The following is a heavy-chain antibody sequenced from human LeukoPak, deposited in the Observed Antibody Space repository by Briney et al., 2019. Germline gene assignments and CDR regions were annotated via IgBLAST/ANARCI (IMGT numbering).Heavy chain of an antibody. CDR2: IHFGGST. Sequence: SETLSLTCSVSGDYINSHYWTWIRQSSGRGLEWLGYIHFGGSTNYNPSLKSRVTISVDTSKNQFSLKLSSVTAADTAVYYCARVVAYYYDSSGHPDYWGQGTLVTVSS. CDR1: GDYINSHY. D-gene: IGHD3-22*01. V-gene: IGHV4-59*08. CDR3: ARVVAYYYDSSGHPDY. J-gene: IGHJ4*02.